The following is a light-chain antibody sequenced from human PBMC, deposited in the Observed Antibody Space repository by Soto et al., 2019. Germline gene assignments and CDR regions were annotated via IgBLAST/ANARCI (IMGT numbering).Light chain of an antibody. CDR3: LQLNSYPRT. V-gene: IGKV1-9*01. CDR2: AAS. CDR1: QGISSY. J-gene: IGKJ1*01. Sequence: DIQLTQSPSFLSASVGDRVTITCRASQGISSYLAWYQQKPGQAPKLLIYAASTLQSGVPSRFSGSGSGKEFTLTISSLQPEDFATYYCLQLNSYPRTFGQGTKVDIK.